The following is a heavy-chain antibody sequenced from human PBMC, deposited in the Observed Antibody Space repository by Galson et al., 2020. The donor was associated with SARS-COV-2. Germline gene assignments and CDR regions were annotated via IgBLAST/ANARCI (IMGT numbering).Heavy chain of an antibody. CDR2: TSGDGVTT. CDR1: GFTFVTYA. Sequence: GGSLRLSCAASGFTFVTYAMSWVRQAPGKGLEWVSGTSGDGVTTYYADSVKGRFTISRDNSRNTLYLQMNSLRADDTAVYYCAKDPYNNYPNYFHYWGQGTLVTVSS. D-gene: IGHD4-4*01. J-gene: IGHJ4*01. V-gene: IGHV3-23*01. CDR3: AKDPYNNYPNYFHY.